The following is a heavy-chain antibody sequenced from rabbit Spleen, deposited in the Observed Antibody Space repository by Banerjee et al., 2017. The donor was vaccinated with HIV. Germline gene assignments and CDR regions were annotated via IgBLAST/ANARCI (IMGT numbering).Heavy chain of an antibody. D-gene: IGHD3-1*01. CDR3: ARDPGGSCSCYGMGL. Sequence: QEQLLESGGGLVKPEASLKLTCTGSGFAFRNKSEMCWVRQAPGKGLEWIACIDAGSSGVTYFANWAKGRFAISKTSSTTVTLQTTSLTGADAAAYSCARDPGGSCSCYGMGLWGQGTLVPV. J-gene: IGHJ6*01. CDR1: GFAFRNKSE. CDR2: IDAGSSGVT. V-gene: IGHV1S45*01.